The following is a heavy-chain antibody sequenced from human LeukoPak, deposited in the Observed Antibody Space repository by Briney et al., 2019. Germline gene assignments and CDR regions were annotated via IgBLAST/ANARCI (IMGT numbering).Heavy chain of an antibody. CDR2: ISGSGGST. V-gene: IGHV3-23*01. D-gene: IGHD3-3*01. CDR3: AKDQPIFGVVRGVDY. Sequence: GGSLRLSCAASGFTFSSYAMSWVRRAPGKGLEWVSAISGSGGSTYYADFVKGRFTISRDNSKNTLYLQMNSLRAEDTAVYYCAKDQPIFGVVRGVDYWGQGTLVTVSS. J-gene: IGHJ4*02. CDR1: GFTFSSYA.